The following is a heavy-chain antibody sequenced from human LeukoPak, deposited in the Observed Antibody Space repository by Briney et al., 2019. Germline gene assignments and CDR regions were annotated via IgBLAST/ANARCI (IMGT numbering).Heavy chain of an antibody. D-gene: IGHD6-19*01. CDR3: ARDLGSGWLNYFDY. CDR2: IYTRGNT. J-gene: IGHJ4*02. V-gene: IGHV4-4*07. CDR1: GGSISSYY. Sequence: PSETLSLTCTVSGGSISSYYWSWIRQPAGKGLEWIGRIYTRGNTNYNPSLKSRVTMSVDTSKNQFSLQLNSVTPEDTAVYYCARDLGSGWLNYFDYWGQGTLVTVSS.